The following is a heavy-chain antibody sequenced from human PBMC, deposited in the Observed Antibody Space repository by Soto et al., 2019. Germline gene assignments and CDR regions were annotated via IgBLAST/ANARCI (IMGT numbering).Heavy chain of an antibody. V-gene: IGHV4-30-2*01. D-gene: IGHD3-3*01. J-gene: IGHJ4*02. Sequence: PSETLSLTCAVSGGSISSGGYSWSWIRQPPGKGLEWIGYIYHSGSTYYNPSLKSRVTISVDRSKNQFSLKLSSVTAADTAVFYCARGPTIFGVVIHYFDYWGQGTLVTVSS. CDR1: GGSISSGGYS. CDR2: IYHSGST. CDR3: ARGPTIFGVVIHYFDY.